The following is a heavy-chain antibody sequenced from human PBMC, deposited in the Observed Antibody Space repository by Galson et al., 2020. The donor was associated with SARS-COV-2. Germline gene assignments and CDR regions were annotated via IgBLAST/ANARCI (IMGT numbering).Heavy chain of an antibody. CDR3: ARGEVQTLDY. J-gene: IGHJ4*02. V-gene: IGHV1-18*04. CDR1: GYTFTSYG. D-gene: IGHD3-16*01. CDR2: ISAYNGNT. Sequence: ASVKVSCKASGYTFTSYGISWVRQAPGQGLEWMGWISAYNGNTNYAQKFQGRVTITADESATKAYMELTSLRSEDTAVYFCARGEVQTLDYWGQGTLVTVSS.